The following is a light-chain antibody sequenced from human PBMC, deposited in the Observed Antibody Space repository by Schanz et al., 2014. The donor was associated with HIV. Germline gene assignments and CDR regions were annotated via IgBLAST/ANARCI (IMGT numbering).Light chain of an antibody. CDR3: QHYSSSLWT. Sequence: TQSPSTLSASVRDRVTITCRASQSVSSRYLAWYQQKPGQAPRLLIYGASSRATGIPDRFSGSGSGTDFTLTISRLEPEDFAVYYCQHYSSSLWTFGQGTKVEIK. CDR1: QSVSSRY. V-gene: IGKV3-20*01. CDR2: GAS. J-gene: IGKJ1*01.